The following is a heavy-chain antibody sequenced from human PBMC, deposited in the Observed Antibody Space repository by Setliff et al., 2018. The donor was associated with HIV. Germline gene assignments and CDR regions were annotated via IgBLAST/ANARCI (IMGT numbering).Heavy chain of an antibody. J-gene: IGHJ5*02. CDR1: NGSFSEYY. CDR3: ARHDYGDNNWLDP. CDR2: ISHGGRS. Sequence: SETLSLTCAVYNGSFSEYYWTWVRQPPGKELEWIGEISHGGRSTYNPSLKSRVAISVDTSKNQYSLKLNTVTAADTAVYYCARHDYGDNNWLDPWGQGTLVTVSS. D-gene: IGHD4-17*01. V-gene: IGHV4-34*01.